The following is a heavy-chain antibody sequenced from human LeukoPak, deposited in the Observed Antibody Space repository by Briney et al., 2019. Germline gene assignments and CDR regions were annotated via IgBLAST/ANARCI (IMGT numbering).Heavy chain of an antibody. V-gene: IGHV3-7*01. CDR1: RFTFDSYW. J-gene: IGHJ6*02. D-gene: IGHD3-10*01. Sequence: PGGSLRLSCAASRFTFDSYWMTWVRQAPGKGLEWVANIKQDGSEKYYVDSVKGRFTISRDNAKNSLDLQMNSLRAEDTAVYYCARSSIRFGVPTVLGYYYYGMDVWGQGTTVTVSS. CDR2: IKQDGSEK. CDR3: ARSSIRFGVPTVLGYYYYGMDV.